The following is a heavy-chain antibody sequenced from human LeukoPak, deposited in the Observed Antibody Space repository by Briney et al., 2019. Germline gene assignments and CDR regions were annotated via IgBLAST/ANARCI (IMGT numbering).Heavy chain of an antibody. D-gene: IGHD4-11*01. CDR1: GDTSSGHS. J-gene: IGHJ4*02. CDR3: AREYDSRARFDS. CDR2: IGYGGSPI. V-gene: IGHV3-48*01. Sequence: GGSLRLSCEASGDTSSGHSVIWVRQAPGKGLEWISYIGYGGSPIHFADSVKGRFGISRDDAKNSLYLYINTLRAEDTAIYYCAREYDSRARFDSWGQGILVTVSS.